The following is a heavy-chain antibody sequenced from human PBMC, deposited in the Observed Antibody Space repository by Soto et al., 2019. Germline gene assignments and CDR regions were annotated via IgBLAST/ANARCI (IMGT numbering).Heavy chain of an antibody. CDR1: GYTFTNYG. D-gene: IGHD3-10*01. J-gene: IGHJ5*02. V-gene: IGHV1-18*01. CDR3: ARVPVYYGSVNNWFDP. CDR2: ISPYNGNT. Sequence: ASVKVSCKASGYTFTNYGITWVRQAPGQGLEWMGWISPYNGNTNYEQKFQGRVIMTTDTSTYTAYMELRNLRSDDTAVYYCARVPVYYGSVNNWFDPWGQGTLVPSPQ.